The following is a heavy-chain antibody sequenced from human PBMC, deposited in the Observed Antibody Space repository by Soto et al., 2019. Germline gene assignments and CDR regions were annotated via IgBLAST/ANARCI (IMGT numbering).Heavy chain of an antibody. CDR2: ISSSGSTI. Sequence: EVQLVESGGGLVQPGGSLRLSCAASGFTFSSYEMNWVRQAPGKGLEWVSYISSSGSTIYYADSVKGRFTISRDNAKNSLYLQMNSLRAEDTAVYYCARDSVVTAIRFYYGMDVWGQGTTVTVSS. CDR3: ARDSVVTAIRFYYGMDV. J-gene: IGHJ6*02. V-gene: IGHV3-48*03. D-gene: IGHD2-21*02. CDR1: GFTFSSYE.